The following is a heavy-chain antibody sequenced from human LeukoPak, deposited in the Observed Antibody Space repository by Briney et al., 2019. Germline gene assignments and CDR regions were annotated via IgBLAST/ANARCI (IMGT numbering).Heavy chain of an antibody. Sequence: SETLSLTCAVYGGSFSAYYWSWIRQPPGKGLEWIGEINHRGSTNYNPSLKSRVTISVDTSKNQFSLKLSSVTAADTAVYYCAKYNWNAPGGFDPWGQGTLVTVSS. CDR2: INHRGST. D-gene: IGHD1-20*01. CDR3: AKYNWNAPGGFDP. J-gene: IGHJ5*02. CDR1: GGSFSAYY. V-gene: IGHV4-34*01.